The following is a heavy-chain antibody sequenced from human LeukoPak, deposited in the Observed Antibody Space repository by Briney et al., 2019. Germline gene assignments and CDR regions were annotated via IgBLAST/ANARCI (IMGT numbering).Heavy chain of an antibody. CDR3: ARLVVDFWSGSHFYYMDV. CDR2: INHSGST. J-gene: IGHJ6*03. D-gene: IGHD3-3*01. Sequence: KPSETLSLTCAVYGGSFSGYYWSWIRQPPGKGLEWIGEINHSGSTNYNPSLKSRVTISVDTSKNQFSLKLSSVTAADTAVYYCARLVVDFWSGSHFYYMDVWGKGTTVTVSS. CDR1: GGSFSGYY. V-gene: IGHV4-34*01.